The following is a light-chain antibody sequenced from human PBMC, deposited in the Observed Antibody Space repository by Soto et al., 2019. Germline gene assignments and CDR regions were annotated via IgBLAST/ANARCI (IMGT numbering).Light chain of an antibody. CDR3: ASFTTNRVYV. V-gene: IGLV2-14*01. CDR1: SSDVGGYNY. Sequence: SALTQPASVSGSPGQSITISCTGTSSDVGGYNYASWYQQHPGKAPKLMIYEVSNRPSGVSNRFSGSKSGNTASLTISGLQAEDEADYYCASFTTNRVYVFGPGTKVTVL. CDR2: EVS. J-gene: IGLJ1*01.